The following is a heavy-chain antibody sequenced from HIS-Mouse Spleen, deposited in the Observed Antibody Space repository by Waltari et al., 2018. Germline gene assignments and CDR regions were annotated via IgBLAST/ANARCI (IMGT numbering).Heavy chain of an antibody. Sequence: EVQLVESGGVVVQPGVSLRLSCAALGLTFDVYTMHWVRQGPGKGLEWVSLISWDGGSTYYADSVKGRFTISRDNSKNSLYVQMNSLRTEDTALYYCAKDGEAGDFQHWGQGTLVTVSS. J-gene: IGHJ1*01. CDR1: GLTFDVYT. CDR3: AKDGEAGDFQH. D-gene: IGHD6-13*01. CDR2: ISWDGGST. V-gene: IGHV3-43*01.